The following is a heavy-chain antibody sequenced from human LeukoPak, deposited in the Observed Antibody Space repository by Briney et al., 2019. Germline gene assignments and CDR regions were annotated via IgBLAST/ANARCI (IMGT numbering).Heavy chain of an antibody. Sequence: SVKVSCKASGGTFSSYTISWVRQAPGQGLEWMGRIIPILGIANYAQKFQGRVTITADKSTSTAYMELSSLRSEDTAVYYCARVRVYSSGWYGVSWFDPRGQGTLVTVSS. CDR1: GGTFSSYT. V-gene: IGHV1-69*02. CDR2: IIPILGIA. D-gene: IGHD6-19*01. CDR3: ARVRVYSSGWYGVSWFDP. J-gene: IGHJ5*02.